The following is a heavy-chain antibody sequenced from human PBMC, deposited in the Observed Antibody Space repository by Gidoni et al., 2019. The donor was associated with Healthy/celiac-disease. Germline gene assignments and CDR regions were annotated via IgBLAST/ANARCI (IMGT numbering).Heavy chain of an antibody. CDR3: ARGLRGYSYGYFDY. J-gene: IGHJ4*02. Sequence: QVPLQESGPGLVKPSQTLSLPCTVSGGSIRSGSYYWSWIRQPAGKGLEWIGRIYTSGSTNYNPSLKSRVTISVDTSKNQFSLKLSSVTAADTAVYYCARGLRGYSYGYFDYWGQGTLVTVSS. CDR2: IYTSGST. CDR1: GGSIRSGSYY. V-gene: IGHV4-61*02. D-gene: IGHD5-18*01.